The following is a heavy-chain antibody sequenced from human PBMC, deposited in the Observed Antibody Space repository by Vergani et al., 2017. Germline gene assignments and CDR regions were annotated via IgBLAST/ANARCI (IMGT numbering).Heavy chain of an antibody. D-gene: IGHD6-19*01. CDR3: AWARSPGYSSGWPIHL. CDR2: ISSSSSYI. V-gene: IGHV3-21*02. J-gene: IGHJ1*01. CDR1: GFTFRSYS. Sequence: EVQLVESGGGLVKPGGSLRLSCAASGFTFRSYSMNWVRQAPGKGLEWVSSISSSSSYIYYPGSLKGRFTISRDNAKNSLYLQMNSLGDEDTAMYYCAWARSPGYSSGWPIHLWGKGTLVTVSS.